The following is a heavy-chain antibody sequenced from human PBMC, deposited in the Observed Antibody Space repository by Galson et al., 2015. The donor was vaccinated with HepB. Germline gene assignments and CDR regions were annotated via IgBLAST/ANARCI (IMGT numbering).Heavy chain of an antibody. J-gene: IGHJ4*02. D-gene: IGHD2-2*01. V-gene: IGHV7-4-1*02. CDR2: INTDTGNP. Sequence: SVKVSCKASGYTFTSHAMNWVRQAPGQGLEWMGWINTDTGNPTYAQGFTGRFVFSLDTSVNTAFLQISSLKAEDTAVYYCAREGPEIPSYDFDYWGQGTLVTVSS. CDR1: GYTFTSHA. CDR3: AREGPEIPSYDFDY.